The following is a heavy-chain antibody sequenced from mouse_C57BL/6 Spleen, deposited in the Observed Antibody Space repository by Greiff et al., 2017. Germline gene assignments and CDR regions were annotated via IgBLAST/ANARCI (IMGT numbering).Heavy chain of an antibody. CDR3: ARWPHYYAMDY. J-gene: IGHJ4*01. CDR1: GYTFTSYW. V-gene: IGHV1-55*01. Sequence: QVQLQQPGAELVKPGASVKMSCKASGYTFTSYWITWVKQRPGQGLEWIGDIYPGSGSTNYNEKFKSKATLTVYTSSSTAYMQLSSLTSEDSAVYYCARWPHYYAMDYWGQGTSVTVSS. CDR2: IYPGSGST.